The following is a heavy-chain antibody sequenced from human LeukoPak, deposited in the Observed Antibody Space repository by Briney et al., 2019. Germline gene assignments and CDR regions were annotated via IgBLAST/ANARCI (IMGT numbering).Heavy chain of an antibody. CDR1: GFTFSSYS. V-gene: IGHV3-21*01. CDR2: ISSSSSYI. Sequence: GGSLRLSCAASGFTFSSYSMNWVRQAPGKGLEWVSSISSSSSYIYYADSVKGRFTISRDNSKNTLYLQMNSLRAEDTAVYYCAKPDYGDYRFDYWGQGTLVTVSS. J-gene: IGHJ4*02. CDR3: AKPDYGDYRFDY. D-gene: IGHD4-17*01.